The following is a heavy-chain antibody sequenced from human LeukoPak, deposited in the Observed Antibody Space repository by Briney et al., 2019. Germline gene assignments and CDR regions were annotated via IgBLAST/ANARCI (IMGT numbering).Heavy chain of an antibody. Sequence: ASVKVSCKASGYTFTGYYMHWVRQAPGQGLEWMGRINPNSGGTNYAQKFQGRVTMTRDTSISTAYMELSRLRSDDTAVYYCARPTRVAPGSNWFDPWGQGTLVTVSS. CDR3: ARPTRVAPGSNWFDP. D-gene: IGHD3-10*01. CDR2: INPNSGGT. V-gene: IGHV1-2*06. CDR1: GYTFTGYY. J-gene: IGHJ5*02.